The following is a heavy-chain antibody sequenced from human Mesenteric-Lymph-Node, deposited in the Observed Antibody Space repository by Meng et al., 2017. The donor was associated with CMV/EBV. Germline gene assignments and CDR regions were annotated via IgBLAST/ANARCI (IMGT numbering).Heavy chain of an antibody. CDR3: AKSRSSTPGIVDD. J-gene: IGHJ4*02. V-gene: IGHV4-61*08. Sequence: VQLQESGHGLVKPSEPLSLTCIVSGVSVTSGAYHWSWIRQSPGKGLEWIGYIYGTGITIYNPSLKSRVTILLETSKNQFSLKLNSVTTADTAVYYCAKSRSSTPGIVDDWGQGTLVTVSS. D-gene: IGHD2/OR15-2a*01. CDR1: GVSVTSGAYH. CDR2: IYGTGIT.